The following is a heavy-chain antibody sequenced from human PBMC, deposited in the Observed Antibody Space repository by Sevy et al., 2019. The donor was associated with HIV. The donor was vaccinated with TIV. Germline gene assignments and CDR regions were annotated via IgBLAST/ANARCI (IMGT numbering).Heavy chain of an antibody. CDR1: GFNFNKHF. J-gene: IGHJ6*02. CDR3: TREASLDGTTFGLDV. V-gene: IGHV3-21*01. D-gene: IGHD2-2*01. CDR2: ISSRSGYI. Sequence: GGSLRLSCVGSGFNFNKHFMVWVRQAPGRGLQWVSSISSRSGYIFYSDSVRGRFTISRDNAKNSLFLEMNNLGVEDTAVYYSTREASLDGTTFGLDVWGQGTTVTGSS.